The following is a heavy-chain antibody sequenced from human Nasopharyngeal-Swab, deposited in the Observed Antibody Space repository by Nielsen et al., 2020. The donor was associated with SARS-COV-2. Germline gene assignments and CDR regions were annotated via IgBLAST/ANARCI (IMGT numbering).Heavy chain of an antibody. J-gene: IGHJ4*02. Sequence: GESLKISCAASGFTFNGYGMNWVRQAPGKGLEWLSYISSSSGTIYYADSVKGRFTVARDNANNSLYLQMNSLRVEDTAVYYCARDRWAAAANIFRDSWGQGTPVTVSS. CDR2: ISSSSGTI. D-gene: IGHD6-13*01. V-gene: IGHV3-48*04. CDR1: GFTFNGYG. CDR3: ARDRWAAAANIFRDS.